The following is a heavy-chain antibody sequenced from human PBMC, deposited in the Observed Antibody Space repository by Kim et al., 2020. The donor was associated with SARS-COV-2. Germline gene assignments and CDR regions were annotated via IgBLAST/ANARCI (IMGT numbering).Heavy chain of an antibody. Sequence: GRSLRLSCAASGFTFSSYAMHWVRQAPGKGLEWVAVISYDGSNKYYADSVKGRFTISRDNSKNTLYLQMNSLRAEDTAVYYCARDLGGGWRPWGQGTLVTVSS. CDR3: ARDLGGGWRP. V-gene: IGHV3-30-3*01. CDR1: GFTFSSYA. J-gene: IGHJ5*02. CDR2: ISYDGSNK. D-gene: IGHD2-15*01.